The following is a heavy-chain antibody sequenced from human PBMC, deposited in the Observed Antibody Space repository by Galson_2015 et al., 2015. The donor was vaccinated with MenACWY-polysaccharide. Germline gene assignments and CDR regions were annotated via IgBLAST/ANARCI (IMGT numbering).Heavy chain of an antibody. CDR3: AKFSAYSGTYAHYLDY. CDR1: GDSISGTY. CDR2: IHSTGRT. J-gene: IGHJ4*02. Sequence: SEPLSVTCAVSGDSISGTYWSWIRQPPGKGLEWIAYIHSTGRTNYSPSLKSRVTISVDTSKNQFYLNLNSLTAADTAVYYCAKFSAYSGTYAHYLDYWGQGTLVTVSS. V-gene: IGHV4-59*01. D-gene: IGHD3-16*01.